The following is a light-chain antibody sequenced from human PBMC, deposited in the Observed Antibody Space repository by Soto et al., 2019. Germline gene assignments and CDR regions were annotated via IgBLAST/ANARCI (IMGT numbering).Light chain of an antibody. CDR2: GAS. CDR1: QSVGRN. Sequence: EIMMTQSPATLSVSPGERATLSCRASQSVGRNLAWYQQKPGQGPRLLIYGASTRATGIPARFSGSGSGTDFTLTISSLQSEYFAVYYCQQYNDWPPYTFGQGTKLEIK. CDR3: QQYNDWPPYT. J-gene: IGKJ2*01. V-gene: IGKV3-15*01.